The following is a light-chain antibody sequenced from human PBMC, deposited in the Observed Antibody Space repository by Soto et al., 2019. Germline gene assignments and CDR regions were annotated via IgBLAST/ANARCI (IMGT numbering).Light chain of an antibody. J-gene: IGKJ5*01. V-gene: IGKV3-20*01. Sequence: EILLTQSPGTLSLSPGERATLSCRASQTISGNYLAWYQQKPGQDPRLLIYGASNRATGIPERFTGSGSGTDFTLTISRLETQDSAMYYCQQYVISVTFGQGTRLEIK. CDR2: GAS. CDR1: QTISGNY. CDR3: QQYVISVT.